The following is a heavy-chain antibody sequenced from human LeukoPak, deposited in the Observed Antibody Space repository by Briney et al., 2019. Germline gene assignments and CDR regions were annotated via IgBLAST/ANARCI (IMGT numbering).Heavy chain of an antibody. V-gene: IGHV3-30*02. Sequence: GGSLRLSCAASGFTFSSYGMHWVRQAPGKGLDWAAFIHHDGSNKYYADSVRGRFTISRDNSKNTLYLQMNSLRAEDTAVYYCAREGGRQMATRPYYFDYWGQGTLVTVSS. CDR1: GFTFSSYG. CDR3: AREGGRQMATRPYYFDY. D-gene: IGHD5-24*01. J-gene: IGHJ4*02. CDR2: IHHDGSNK.